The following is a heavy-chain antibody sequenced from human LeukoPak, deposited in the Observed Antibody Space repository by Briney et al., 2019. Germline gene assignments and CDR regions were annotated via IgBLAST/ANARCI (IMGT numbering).Heavy chain of an antibody. V-gene: IGHV3-30*02. J-gene: IGHJ4*02. D-gene: IGHD6-19*01. Sequence: GGSLRLSCLASGFTFSRYGMFWVRQAPGKGLEWAAFTRYDGSNEYYTGSVKGRFTISRDNSKNTLYLQMNSLRAEDTAVYYCAKGGSGWSLDSWGQGALVTVSS. CDR3: AKGGSGWSLDS. CDR2: TRYDGSNE. CDR1: GFTFSRYG.